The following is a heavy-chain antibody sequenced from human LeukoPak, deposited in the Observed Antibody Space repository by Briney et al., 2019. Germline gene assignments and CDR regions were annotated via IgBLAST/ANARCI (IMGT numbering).Heavy chain of an antibody. V-gene: IGHV1-8*02. CDR3: ARSITMVRGVIPNRYYYYYMDV. CDR2: MNPNSGNT. CDR1: GYTFTSYG. D-gene: IGHD3-10*01. J-gene: IGHJ6*03. Sequence: GASVKVSCKASGYTFTSYGISWVRQAPEQGLEWMGWMNPNSGNTGYAQKFQGRVTMTRNTSISTAYMELSSLRSEDTAVYYCARSITMVRGVIPNRYYYYYMDVWGKGTTVTISS.